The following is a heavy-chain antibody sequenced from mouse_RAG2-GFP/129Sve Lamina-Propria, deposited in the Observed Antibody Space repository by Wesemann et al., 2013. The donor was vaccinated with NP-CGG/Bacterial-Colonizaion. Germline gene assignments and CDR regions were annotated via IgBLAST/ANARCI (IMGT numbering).Heavy chain of an antibody. Sequence: QVQLQQPGAELVKPGASVKLSCKASGYTFTDYEMHWVKQTPVHGLEWIGAIDPETGGTAYNQKFKGKATLTADKSSSTAYMELRSLTSEDSAVYYCTDGNYEGFDYYAMDYWGQGTSVTVSS. J-gene: IGHJ4*01. CDR3: TDGNYEGFDYYAMDY. D-gene: IGHD2-1*01. CDR1: GYTFTDYE. CDR2: IDPETGGT. V-gene: IGHV1-15*01.